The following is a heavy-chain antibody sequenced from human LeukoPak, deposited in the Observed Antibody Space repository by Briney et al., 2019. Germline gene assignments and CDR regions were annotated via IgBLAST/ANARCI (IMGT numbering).Heavy chain of an antibody. Sequence: GASVKVSCKASGGTFSSYAISWVRQAPGQGLEWMGGIIPIFGTANYAQKFQGRVTITADESTSTAYMELSSLRSEDTAVYYCARAGYSYGRLDYWGQGTLVTVSS. J-gene: IGHJ4*02. V-gene: IGHV1-69*13. CDR3: ARAGYSYGRLDY. D-gene: IGHD5-18*01. CDR1: GGTFSSYA. CDR2: IIPIFGTA.